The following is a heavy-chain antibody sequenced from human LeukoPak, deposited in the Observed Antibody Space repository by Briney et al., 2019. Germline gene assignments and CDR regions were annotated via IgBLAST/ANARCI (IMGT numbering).Heavy chain of an antibody. CDR1: GGSFSAFF. D-gene: IGHD3-22*01. CDR2: VGHSGSA. CDR3: ATRGDYSDTSGNSYDALDI. Sequence: PSETLSLTCAVSGGSFSAFFWRWIRQPPGKGLEWIGDVGHSGSADYDPSLKSRVTVSADPSKTQFSLKLTSVTAADTAVYYCATRGDYSDTSGNSYDALDIWGQGTMVTVSS. J-gene: IGHJ3*02. V-gene: IGHV4-34*01.